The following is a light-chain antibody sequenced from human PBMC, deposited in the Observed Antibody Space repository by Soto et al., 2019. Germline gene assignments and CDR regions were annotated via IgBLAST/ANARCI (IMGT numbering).Light chain of an antibody. CDR2: AAS. Sequence: IQMTQSPSSLSASTGDRVTITCRASQGISSYLAWYQQKPGKAPKLLIYAASTLQSGVPSRFSGSGSGTDFTLTISRLQSEDFATYYCQQYYSYPRITFGQGTRLEIK. J-gene: IGKJ5*01. CDR1: QGISSY. CDR3: QQYYSYPRIT. V-gene: IGKV1-8*01.